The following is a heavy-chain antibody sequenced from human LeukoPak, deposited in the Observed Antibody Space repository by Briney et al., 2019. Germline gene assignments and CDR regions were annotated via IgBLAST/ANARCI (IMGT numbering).Heavy chain of an antibody. Sequence: SETLSLTCTVSGDSISSNSYYWGGIRQPPGKGLEWIGSIYYSGSTYYTPSLKSRVTISVDTSKNQFSLKLSSVTAADTAVYYCARANYYDSSGVRYWGQGTLVTVSS. D-gene: IGHD3-22*01. CDR1: GDSISSNSYY. CDR2: IYYSGST. V-gene: IGHV4-39*07. J-gene: IGHJ4*02. CDR3: ARANYYDSSGVRY.